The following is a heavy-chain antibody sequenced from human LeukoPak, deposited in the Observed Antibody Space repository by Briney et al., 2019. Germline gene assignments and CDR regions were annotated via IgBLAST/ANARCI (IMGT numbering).Heavy chain of an antibody. D-gene: IGHD2-15*01. CDR3: AKPLGWCSGGSCPFYYYYGMDV. Sequence: GGSLRLSCAASGFTFSSYAMSWVRQAPGKGLEWVSAISGSGGSTYYADSVKGRFTISRGNSKNTLYLQMNSLRAEDTAVYYCAKPLGWCSGGSCPFYYYYGMDVWGQGTTVTVSS. V-gene: IGHV3-23*01. CDR1: GFTFSSYA. CDR2: ISGSGGST. J-gene: IGHJ6*02.